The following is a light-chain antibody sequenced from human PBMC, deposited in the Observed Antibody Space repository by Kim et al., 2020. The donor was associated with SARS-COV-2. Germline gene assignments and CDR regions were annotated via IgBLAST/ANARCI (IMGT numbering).Light chain of an antibody. CDR3: QQSYSTPQT. V-gene: IGKV1-39*01. CDR1: QSISSY. CDR2: AAS. J-gene: IGKJ4*01. Sequence: SASVGDRVTITCRASQSISSYLNWYQQKPGKAPKLLIYAASSLQSGVPSRFSGSGSGTDFTLTISSLQPEDFATYYCQQSYSTPQTFGGGTKLEIK.